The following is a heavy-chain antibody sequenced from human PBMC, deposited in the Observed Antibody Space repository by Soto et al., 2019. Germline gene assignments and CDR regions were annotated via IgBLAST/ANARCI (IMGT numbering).Heavy chain of an antibody. D-gene: IGHD3-16*01. V-gene: IGHV3-15*07. CDR2: IKTRTDGGTT. J-gene: IGHJ6*02. CDR1: SVSNAW. CDR3: TTEGGAAYYHFYYAMDV. Sequence: SVSNAWMNWVRQAPGKGLEWVGRIKTRTDGGTTDYAAPVKGRFTISRDDSKTTLYLQMSSLKTEDTAVYYCTTEGGAAYYHFYYAMDVWGQGTTVTVSS.